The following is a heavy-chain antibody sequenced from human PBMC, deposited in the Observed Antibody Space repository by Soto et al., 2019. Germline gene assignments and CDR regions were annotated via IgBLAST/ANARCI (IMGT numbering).Heavy chain of an antibody. V-gene: IGHV3-23*01. D-gene: IGHD2-2*01. Sequence: GSLRLSCAASGFTFSSYAMSWVRQAPGKGLEWVSVINYSGDSTYYSDSVKGRFTISRDNSKNTLYLQMNSLRAEDTAVYYCAKGISTSCYDGVAYWGQGTLVTVSS. CDR3: AKGISTSCYDGVAY. J-gene: IGHJ4*02. CDR1: GFTFSSYA. CDR2: INYSGDST.